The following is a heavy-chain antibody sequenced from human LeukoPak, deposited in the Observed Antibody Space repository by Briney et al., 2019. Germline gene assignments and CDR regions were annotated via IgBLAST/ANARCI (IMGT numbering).Heavy chain of an antibody. Sequence: SETLSFTCTVSGVSISSYYWSWIRQPPGKGLEWIGYIYYSGSTNYNPSLKSRVTISVDTSKNQFSLKLSSVTAADTAVYYCARDGATIFGVADYYMDVWGKGTTVTVSS. V-gene: IGHV4-59*01. CDR2: IYYSGST. J-gene: IGHJ6*03. D-gene: IGHD3-3*01. CDR1: GVSISSYY. CDR3: ARDGATIFGVADYYMDV.